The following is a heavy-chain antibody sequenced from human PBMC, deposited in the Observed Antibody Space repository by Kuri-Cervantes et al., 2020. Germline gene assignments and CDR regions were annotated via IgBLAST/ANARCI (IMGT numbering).Heavy chain of an antibody. CDR1: GLTFSSYG. V-gene: IGHV3-30*03. CDR3: ARTSGWYNDLDY. J-gene: IGHJ4*02. CDR2: ISYDGSNK. D-gene: IGHD6-19*01. Sequence: LSLTCAASGLTFSSYGMHWVRQAPGKGLEWVAVISYDGSNKYYADSVKGRFTISRDNSKNTLYLQMNSLRAEDTAVYYCARTSGWYNDLDYWGQGPLVTVSS.